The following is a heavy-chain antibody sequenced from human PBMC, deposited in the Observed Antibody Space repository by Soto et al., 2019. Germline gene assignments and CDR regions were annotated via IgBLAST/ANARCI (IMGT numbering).Heavy chain of an antibody. Sequence: QLQLQESGSGLVKPSQTLSLTCAVSGASVSSGGYSWSWIRQPPGKGLEWIGYIYHSGSTYYNPSLRSRVTISVDRSRNQFSLNLGSVTAADTAVYYCAREGGAYGDYYLDYWGQGTLVTVSS. CDR1: GASVSSGGYS. CDR3: AREGGAYGDYYLDY. D-gene: IGHD4-17*01. CDR2: IYHSGST. J-gene: IGHJ4*02. V-gene: IGHV4-30-2*01.